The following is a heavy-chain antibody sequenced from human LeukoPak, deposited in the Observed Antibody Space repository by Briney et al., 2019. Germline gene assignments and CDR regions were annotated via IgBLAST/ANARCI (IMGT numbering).Heavy chain of an antibody. Sequence: SETLSLTCTVSGGSVTTYYWSWIRQPPGKEPEWIGFFHYTGSTDYNPSLKSRVTISVDTSQNQFSLKLSSVTAADTAVYYCARAYCSSTSCYGPYYYYGMDVWGQGTTVTVSS. J-gene: IGHJ6*02. CDR2: FHYTGST. CDR1: GGSVTTYY. V-gene: IGHV4-59*02. CDR3: ARAYCSSTSCYGPYYYYGMDV. D-gene: IGHD2-2*01.